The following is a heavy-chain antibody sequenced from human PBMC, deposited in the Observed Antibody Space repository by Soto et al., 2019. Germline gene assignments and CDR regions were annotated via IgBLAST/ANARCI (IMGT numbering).Heavy chain of an antibody. V-gene: IGHV1-18*01. CDR1: GYTFTSYG. Sequence: ASVKVSCKASGYTFTSYGISWVRQAPGQGLEWMGWISAYNGNTNYAQKLQAGVTMTTDTSTSTAYMELRSLRSDDTAVYYCARDFIGGRCYLWRGDYWCQGILVTVS. CDR3: ARDFIGGRCYLWRGDY. D-gene: IGHD2-15*01. J-gene: IGHJ4*02. CDR2: ISAYNGNT.